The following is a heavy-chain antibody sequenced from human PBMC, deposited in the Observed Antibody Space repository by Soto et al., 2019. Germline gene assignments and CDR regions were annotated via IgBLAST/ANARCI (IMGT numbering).Heavy chain of an antibody. Sequence: SETLSLTCAVYGGSFSGYYWSWIRQPPGEGLEWIGEINHSGSTNYNPSLKSRVTISVDTSKNQFSLKLSSVTAADTAVYYCARVDSGYYFDYWGQGTLVTVSS. CDR3: ARVDSGYYFDY. J-gene: IGHJ4*02. CDR1: GGSFSGYY. CDR2: INHSGST. D-gene: IGHD5-12*01. V-gene: IGHV4-34*01.